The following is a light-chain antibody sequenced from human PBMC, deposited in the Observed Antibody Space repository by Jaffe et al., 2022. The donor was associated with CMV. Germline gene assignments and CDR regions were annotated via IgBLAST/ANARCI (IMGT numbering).Light chain of an antibody. V-gene: IGKV1-5*03. CDR2: KAS. J-gene: IGKJ1*01. CDR1: QSIGYY. CDR3: QQYTSYSGT. Sequence: DILMTQSPSTLSASVGDRVTITCRASQSIGYYLAWYQQRPGKAPNLLIYKASSLESGVPSRFSGSGSGTEFTLTISSLQPEDFATYHCQQYTSYSGTFGQGTKVEIK.